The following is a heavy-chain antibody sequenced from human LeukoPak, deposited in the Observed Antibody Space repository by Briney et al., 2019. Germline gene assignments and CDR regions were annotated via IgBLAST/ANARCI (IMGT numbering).Heavy chain of an antibody. CDR2: ISSNGGST. Sequence: GGSLRLSCAASGFTFSSYAMHWVRQAPGKGLEYVSAISSNGGSTYYANSVKGRFTISRDNSKNTLYLQMGSLRAEDMAVYYCARESCSSTSCYWDDAFDIWGQGTMVTVSS. CDR3: ARESCSSTSCYWDDAFDI. J-gene: IGHJ3*02. D-gene: IGHD2-2*01. CDR1: GFTFSSYA. V-gene: IGHV3-64*01.